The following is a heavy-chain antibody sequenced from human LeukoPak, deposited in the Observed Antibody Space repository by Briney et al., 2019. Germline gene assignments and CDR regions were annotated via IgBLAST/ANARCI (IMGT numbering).Heavy chain of an antibody. J-gene: IGHJ4*02. Sequence: ASVKVFCKASGYTFTSYYMHWVRQAPGQGLEWMGIINPSGGSTSYAQKFQGRVTMTRDTSTSTVYMELSSLRSEDTAVYYRAREGGTALLDYWGQGPLVTVSS. CDR1: GYTFTSYY. CDR2: INPSGGST. D-gene: IGHD1-7*01. CDR3: AREGGTALLDY. V-gene: IGHV1-46*01.